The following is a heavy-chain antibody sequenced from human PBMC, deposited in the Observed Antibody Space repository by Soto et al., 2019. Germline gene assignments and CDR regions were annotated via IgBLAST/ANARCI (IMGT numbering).Heavy chain of an antibody. D-gene: IGHD3-22*01. J-gene: IGHJ4*02. CDR3: VKPWGPPSYDSSGYYQYFDY. Sequence: PGGSLRLSCSASGFTFSSYAMHWVRQAPGKGLEYVSAISSNGGSTYYADSVKGRFTISRDNSKNTLYLQMSSLRAEDTAVYYCVKPWGPPSYDSSGYYQYFDYWGQGTLVTVSS. CDR2: ISSNGGST. V-gene: IGHV3-64D*08. CDR1: GFTFSSYA.